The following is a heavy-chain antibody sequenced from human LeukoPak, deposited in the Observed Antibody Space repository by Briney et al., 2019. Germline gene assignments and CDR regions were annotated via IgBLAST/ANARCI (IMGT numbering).Heavy chain of an antibody. V-gene: IGHV1-24*01. Sequence: GASVKVSCRVSGYSLSDSSIHWVRHVPGKGLEWMGGFEPEEGEHGETIYAQKFEGRLTLTEDTATDTAYMELVSLTSADTAVYYCATDRLEIYALHIWGQGTVVTVSS. CDR3: ATDRLEIYALHI. D-gene: IGHD1-1*01. J-gene: IGHJ3*02. CDR1: GYSLSDSS. CDR2: FEPEEGEHGET.